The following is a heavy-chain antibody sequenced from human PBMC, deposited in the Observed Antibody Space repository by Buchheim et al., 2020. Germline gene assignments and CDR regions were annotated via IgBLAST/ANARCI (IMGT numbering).Heavy chain of an antibody. V-gene: IGHV3-23*01. CDR2: ISGSGGST. CDR1: GFTFSSYA. D-gene: IGHD2-2*01. J-gene: IGHJ6*02. CDR3: AKLDEPLGNCSSTSCYLYGMDV. Sequence: EVQLLESGGGLVQPGGSLRLSCAASGFTFSSYAMSWVRQAPGKGLEWVSAISGSGGSTYYADSVKGRFTISRDNSKNTLYLQMNSLRAEDTAVYYCAKLDEPLGNCSSTSCYLYGMDVWGQGTT.